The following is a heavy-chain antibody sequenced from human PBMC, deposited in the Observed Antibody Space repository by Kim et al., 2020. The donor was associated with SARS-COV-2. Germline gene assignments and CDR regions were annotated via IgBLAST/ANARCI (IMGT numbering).Heavy chain of an antibody. Sequence: GGSLRLSCAASGFTFSSYAMRWFRHAPGNGLEWVSAISGSGGSTYYSDSGKVRFTISRDNSKNTLYLQMNSLRAEDTAVYYCAKDKYSSSWYEFDYCGQG. CDR1: GFTFSSYA. CDR2: ISGSGGST. D-gene: IGHD6-13*01. CDR3: AKDKYSSSWYEFDY. J-gene: IGHJ4*02. V-gene: IGHV3-23*01.